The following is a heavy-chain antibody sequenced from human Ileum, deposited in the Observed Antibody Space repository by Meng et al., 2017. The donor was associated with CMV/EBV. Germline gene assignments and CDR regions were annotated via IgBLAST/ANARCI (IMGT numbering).Heavy chain of an antibody. CDR3: ARDGSYHFDY. CDR1: GFTFSNYA. J-gene: IGHJ4*02. Sequence: GESLKISCTASGFTFSNYAMSWVRQVPGKGLVWVSRLTSDGRTTYADSVKGRFTISRDDATSTLYLQMNSLRAEDTAVYYCARDGSYHFDYWGQGTLVTVSS. CDR2: LTSDGRTT. D-gene: IGHD1-26*01. V-gene: IGHV3-74*03.